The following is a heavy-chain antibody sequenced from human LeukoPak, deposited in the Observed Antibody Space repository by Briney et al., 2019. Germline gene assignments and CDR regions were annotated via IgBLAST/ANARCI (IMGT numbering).Heavy chain of an antibody. J-gene: IGHJ5*02. CDR1: GYSISSGYY. CDR3: AREGPFNWFDP. Sequence: SETLSLTCTVSGYSISSGYYWGWIRQPPGKGLEWIGSIYHSGSTYYNPSLKSRVTISVDTSKNQFSLKLSSVTAADTAVYYCAREGPFNWFDPWGQGTLVTVSS. CDR2: IYHSGST. V-gene: IGHV4-38-2*02.